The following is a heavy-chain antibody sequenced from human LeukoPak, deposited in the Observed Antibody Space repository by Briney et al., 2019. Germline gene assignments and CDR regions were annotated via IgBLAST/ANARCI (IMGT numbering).Heavy chain of an antibody. CDR1: GGSISGYY. J-gene: IGHJ5*02. V-gene: IGHV4-4*07. Sequence: SETLSLTCTVSGGSISGYYWSWIRQPAGKGLEWIGRIDPSGSTNYNPSLKSRLTVSVDTSKNQFSLKMTSVTAADTAVYYCARYYLQWLARSTNWFDPWGQGTLVTVSS. D-gene: IGHD6-19*01. CDR3: ARYYLQWLARSTNWFDP. CDR2: IDPSGST.